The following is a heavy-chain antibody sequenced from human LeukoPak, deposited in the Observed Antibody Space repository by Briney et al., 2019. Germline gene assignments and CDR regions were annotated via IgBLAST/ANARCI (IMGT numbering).Heavy chain of an antibody. CDR3: AKGIYSSGWSYFDY. CDR1: GLTFSNYA. J-gene: IGHJ4*01. D-gene: IGHD6-19*01. Sequence: GGSLRLSCAASGLTFSNYAMNWVRQAPGKGLEWVSYISDSGGSTHYADSVRGRFIISRDNSKNTLYLQMNSLRAEDTAVYYCAKGIYSSGWSYFDYWGHGTLVTVSS. V-gene: IGHV3-23*01. CDR2: ISDSGGST.